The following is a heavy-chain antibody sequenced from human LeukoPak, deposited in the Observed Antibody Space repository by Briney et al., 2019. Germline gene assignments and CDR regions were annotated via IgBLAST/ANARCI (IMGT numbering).Heavy chain of an antibody. CDR3: ARQRQLDDYYYYYMDV. CDR2: IYTSGST. J-gene: IGHJ6*03. CDR1: GGAISSYY. Sequence: SETLSLTCTVSGGAISSYYWSWIRQPPGKGLEWSGYIYTSGSTNYNPSLTSRVTISVDTSKNQFSLKLSSVTAADTAVYYCARQRQLDDYYYYYMDVWGKGTTVTVSS. D-gene: IGHD3-10*01. V-gene: IGHV4-4*09.